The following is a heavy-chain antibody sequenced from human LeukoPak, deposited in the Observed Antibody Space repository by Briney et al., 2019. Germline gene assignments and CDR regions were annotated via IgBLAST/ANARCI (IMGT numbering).Heavy chain of an antibody. Sequence: GGSLRLSCAASGFTFSSYAMSWVRQAPGKGLEWVSAISGSGGSTYYADSVKGRFTIPRDNSKNTLYLQMNSLRAEDTAVYYCAKTYYYDSSGYYSEGFDYWGQGTLVTVSS. CDR1: GFTFSSYA. J-gene: IGHJ4*02. V-gene: IGHV3-23*01. CDR3: AKTYYYDSSGYYSEGFDY. CDR2: ISGSGGST. D-gene: IGHD3-22*01.